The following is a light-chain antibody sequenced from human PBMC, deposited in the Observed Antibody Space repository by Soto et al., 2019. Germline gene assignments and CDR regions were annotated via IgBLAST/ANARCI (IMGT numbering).Light chain of an antibody. CDR1: SSDVGGYNY. Sequence: QAVVTQPASVSGSPGQSITISCTGTSSDVGGYNYVSWYQHHPGKAPKLMIYEVSNRPSGVSNRFSGSKSGNTASLTISGLQAEDEADYCCSSYTSVSTLVFGTGTKLTVL. CDR3: SSYTSVSTLV. V-gene: IGLV2-14*01. J-gene: IGLJ1*01. CDR2: EVS.